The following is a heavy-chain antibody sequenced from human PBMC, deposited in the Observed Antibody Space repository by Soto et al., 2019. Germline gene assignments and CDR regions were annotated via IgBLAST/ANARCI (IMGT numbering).Heavy chain of an antibody. V-gene: IGHV4-34*01. Sequence: LSLTCAVYGGSVNSGNYYWSWIRQPPGKGLEWIGEMSHSGGTHFNPSLKSRVTISVDTSKNQFSLKMSSVTAADTALYYCARVERGTATTVVDAFDISRTATLVTVSS. CDR3: ARVERGTATTVVDAFDI. D-gene: IGHD1-1*01. J-gene: IGHJ3*02. CDR2: MSHSGGT. CDR1: GGSVNSGNYY.